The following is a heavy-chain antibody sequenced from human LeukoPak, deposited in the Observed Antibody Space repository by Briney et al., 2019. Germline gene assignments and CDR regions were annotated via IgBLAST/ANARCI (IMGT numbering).Heavy chain of an antibody. J-gene: IGHJ4*02. D-gene: IGHD6-19*01. V-gene: IGHV3-73*01. CDR2: IRSKANSYAT. CDR3: TGTDSSGWRDSDY. Sequence: GGSLRLSCAASGFTFSGSAMHWVRQAAGKGLEWVGRIRSKANSYATAYASSVTGRFTISRDDSKNTAYLQMHSLNTEDTAVYSCTGTDSSGWRDSDYWGQGTLVTVSS. CDR1: GFTFSGSA.